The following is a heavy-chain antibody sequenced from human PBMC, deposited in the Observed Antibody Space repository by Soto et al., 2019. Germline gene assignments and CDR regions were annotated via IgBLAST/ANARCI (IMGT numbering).Heavy chain of an antibody. D-gene: IGHD1-26*01. Sequence: QVQLVQSGAEVKKPGSSVKVSCKASGGTFSSYAISWVRQAPGQGLEWMGGIIPIFGTANYAQKFQGRVTITADESTSTAYMELTSLRSEDTAVYYCARSPQVWELLPPDFDYWGQGTLVTVSS. CDR3: ARSPQVWELLPPDFDY. CDR2: IIPIFGTA. CDR1: GGTFSSYA. V-gene: IGHV1-69*01. J-gene: IGHJ4*02.